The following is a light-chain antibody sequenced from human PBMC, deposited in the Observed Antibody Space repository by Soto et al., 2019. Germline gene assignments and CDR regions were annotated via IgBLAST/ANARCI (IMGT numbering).Light chain of an antibody. J-gene: IGKJ1*01. CDR2: GAS. CDR3: QQYNNWPPWT. V-gene: IGKV3-15*01. CDR1: ESVSSK. Sequence: IVMTQSPATLSVSPGERATLSCRASESVSSKLAWYQQKPGQAPRLLIYGASTRATGIPARFSGSGSGTEFTLTISGLQSEDFAVYYCQQYNNWPPWTFGQGTQLDIK.